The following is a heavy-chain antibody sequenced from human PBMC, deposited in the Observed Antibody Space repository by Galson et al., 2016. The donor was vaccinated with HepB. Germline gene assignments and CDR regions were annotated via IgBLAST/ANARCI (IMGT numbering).Heavy chain of an antibody. J-gene: IGHJ4*02. D-gene: IGHD4-17*01. CDR2: IKQDGRER. V-gene: IGHV3-7*01. CDR1: GFTFGNFW. Sequence: SLRLSCAASGFTFGNFWMQWVRQAPGKGLEWVANIKQDGRERHYVDSVKDRFTISRDNAKSSLFLQMDSLRVDDTAIYYCAYGDHDYLNYWGQGTLVTVSS. CDR3: AYGDHDYLNY.